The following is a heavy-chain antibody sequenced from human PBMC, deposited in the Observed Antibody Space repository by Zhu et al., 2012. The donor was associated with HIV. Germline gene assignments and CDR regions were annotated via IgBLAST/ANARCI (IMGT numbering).Heavy chain of an antibody. V-gene: IGHV4-59*11. CDR3: ARDNVGAYFRIFDY. J-gene: IGHJ4*02. CDR1: GGSISSHY. CDR2: IYYSGST. D-gene: IGHD1-26*01. Sequence: QVQLQESGPGLVKPSETLSLTCTVSGGSISSHYWSWIRQPPGKGLEWIGYIYYSGSTNYNPSLKSRVTISVDTSKNQFSLKLSSVTAADTAVYYCARDNVGAYFRIFDYVGQGTLVTVSS.